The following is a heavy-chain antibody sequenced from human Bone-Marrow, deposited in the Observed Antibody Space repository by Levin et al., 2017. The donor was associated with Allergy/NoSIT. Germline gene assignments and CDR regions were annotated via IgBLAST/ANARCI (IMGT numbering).Heavy chain of an antibody. V-gene: IGHV3-49*03. CDR3: TRGEVVAATYYFDY. CDR1: GFTFGDYA. CDR2: IRSKAYGGTT. Sequence: GGSLRLSCTASGFTFGDYAMSWFRQAPGKGLEWVGFIRSKAYGGTTEYAASVKGRFTISRDDSKSIAYLQMNSLKTEDTAVYYCTRGEVVAATYYFDYWGQGTLVTVSS. D-gene: IGHD2-15*01. J-gene: IGHJ4*02.